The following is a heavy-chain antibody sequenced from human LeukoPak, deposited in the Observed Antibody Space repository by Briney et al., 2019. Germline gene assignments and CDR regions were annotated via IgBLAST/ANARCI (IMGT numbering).Heavy chain of an antibody. D-gene: IGHD3-22*01. V-gene: IGHV4-59*01. CDR3: ARDPTWDHDRRRYWNAFDI. CDR2: IYYSGST. CDR1: GGSISSDY. J-gene: IGHJ3*02. Sequence: SETLSLTCTVSGGSISSDYWSWLRQPPGKGLEGLGYIYYSGSTKYNPSLKSRVTISRDTSKNQFSLKLSSVTAADTAVYYCARDPTWDHDRRRYWNAFDIWGQGTLVTVSS.